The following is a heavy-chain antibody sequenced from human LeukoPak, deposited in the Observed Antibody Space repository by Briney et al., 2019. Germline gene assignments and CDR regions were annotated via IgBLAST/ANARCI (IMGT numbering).Heavy chain of an antibody. CDR2: IYYSRST. V-gene: IGHV4-30-4*01. Sequence: PSQTLSLTCTVSGASISSGGYYWNWIRQPPGKGLEWIGYIYYSRSTSYSPSLKSRLTISVDTSKNQFSLKLSSVTAADTAVYYCARHAPRRVDPGWFDPWGQGTLVTVSS. CDR1: GASISSGGYY. CDR3: ARHAPRRVDPGWFDP. D-gene: IGHD3/OR15-3a*01. J-gene: IGHJ5*02.